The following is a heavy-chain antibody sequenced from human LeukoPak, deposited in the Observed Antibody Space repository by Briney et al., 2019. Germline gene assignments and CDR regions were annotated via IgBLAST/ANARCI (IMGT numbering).Heavy chain of an antibody. CDR2: IKQDGSEK. Sequence: PGGSLRLSCAASGFTISDYWMTWVRQAPGKGLEWVANIKQDGSEKTYVDSVKGRFTISRDNAKNSIFLQMNSLKVEDMAMYYCVRDGGTDWYDPWAQGTLVSVSS. CDR1: GFTISDYW. D-gene: IGHD3-16*01. CDR3: VRDGGTDWYDP. V-gene: IGHV3-7*01. J-gene: IGHJ5*02.